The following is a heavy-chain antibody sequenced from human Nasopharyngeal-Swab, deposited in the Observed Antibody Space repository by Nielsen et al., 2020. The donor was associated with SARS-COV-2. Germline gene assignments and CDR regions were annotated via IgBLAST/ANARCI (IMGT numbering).Heavy chain of an antibody. CDR1: GGSISSSNW. CDR3: ARGVRGVYNWFDP. CDR2: IYHSGST. Sequence: SETLSLTCAVSGGSISSSNWWSWVRQPPGKGLEWIGEIYHSGSTNYNPSIKSRVTISVDKSKNQFSLKLSSVTAADTAVYYCARGVRGVYNWFDPWGQGTLVTVSS. D-gene: IGHD3-10*01. J-gene: IGHJ5*02. V-gene: IGHV4-4*02.